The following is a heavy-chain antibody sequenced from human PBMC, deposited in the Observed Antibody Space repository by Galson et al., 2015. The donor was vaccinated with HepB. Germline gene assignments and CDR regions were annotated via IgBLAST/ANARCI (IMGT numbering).Heavy chain of an antibody. V-gene: IGHV3-33*01. J-gene: IGHJ1*01. Sequence: SLRLSCAASGFTFSSYGMHWVRQAPGKGLEWVAVIWYDGSNKYYADSVKGRFTISRDNSKNTLYLQMNSLRAEDTAVYYCGTYSSSSGEYFQHWGQGTLVTVSS. CDR1: GFTFSSYG. D-gene: IGHD6-6*01. CDR3: GTYSSSSGEYFQH. CDR2: IWYDGSNK.